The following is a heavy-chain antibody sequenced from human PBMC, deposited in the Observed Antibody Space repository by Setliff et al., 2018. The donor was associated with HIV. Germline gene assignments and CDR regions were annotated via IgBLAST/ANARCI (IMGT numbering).Heavy chain of an antibody. CDR3: ARDLTLYKL. CDR1: GFTFSTYA. V-gene: IGHV3-23*01. Sequence: LRLSCATSGFTFSTYAMSWVRQAPGKGLEWVSGIITNGGTTFYSDSVKGRFTISRDDSNNLLYLQMNSLRAEDTATYYCARDLTLYKLWGQGTLVTVSS. CDR2: IITNGGTT. D-gene: IGHD1-1*01. J-gene: IGHJ4*02.